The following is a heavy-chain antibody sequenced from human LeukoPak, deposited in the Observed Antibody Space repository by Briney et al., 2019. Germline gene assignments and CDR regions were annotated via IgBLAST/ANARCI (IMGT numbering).Heavy chain of an antibody. V-gene: IGHV3-23*01. D-gene: IGHD2-15*01. CDR1: GFTFSNYA. J-gene: IGHJ5*02. CDR2: IYGSDDKT. CDR3: AKTQGYYDA. Sequence: GGSLRLSCVASGFTFSNYAMSWVRQAPGKGLELVSGIYGSDDKTVYGDAVKGRFTISRVNSKNTLYLQMNSLRADDTAVYYCAKTQGYYDAWGQGALVTVSS.